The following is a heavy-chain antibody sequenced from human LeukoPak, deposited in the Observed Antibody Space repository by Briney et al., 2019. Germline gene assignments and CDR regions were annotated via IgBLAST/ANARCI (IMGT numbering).Heavy chain of an antibody. Sequence: RGSLRLSCAASGFIFISYAMHWVRQAPGKGLEWVAVISYDGSNKYYAESVKGRFTISTDSSKKTLYVKMNGLRGEDKGVYYCARADHGGYNYGKFDLGGEGTLV. D-gene: IGHD5-18*01. CDR1: GFIFISYA. J-gene: IGHJ4*02. CDR3: ARADHGGYNYGKFDL. CDR2: ISYDGSNK. V-gene: IGHV3-30-3*01.